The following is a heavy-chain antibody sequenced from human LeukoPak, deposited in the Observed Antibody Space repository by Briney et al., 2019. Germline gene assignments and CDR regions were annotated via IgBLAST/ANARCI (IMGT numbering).Heavy chain of an antibody. CDR1: GFTFSSYW. J-gene: IGHJ4*02. V-gene: IGHV3-7*01. CDR3: ARESIVGATTAFDY. CDR2: IKQDGSEK. Sequence: GGSLRLSCAASGFTFSSYWMSWVRQAPGKGLEWVANIKQDGSEKYYVDSVKGRFTISRDNAKNSLYLQMNSLRAEDTAVYYCARESIVGATTAFDYWGQGTLVTVSS. D-gene: IGHD1-26*01.